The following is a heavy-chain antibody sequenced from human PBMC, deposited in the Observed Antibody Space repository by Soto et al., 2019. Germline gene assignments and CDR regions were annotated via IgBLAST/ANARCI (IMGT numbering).Heavy chain of an antibody. J-gene: IGHJ4*02. D-gene: IGHD3-22*01. V-gene: IGHV4-59*01. CDR3: ASHYYYDSSEFDY. CDR1: GGSISIYY. Sequence: SDTLSLTCTVSGGSISIYYWSWIRQPPGKGLEWIGYIYYSGSTNYNPSLKSRVTISVDTSKNQFSLKLSSVTAADTAVYYCASHYYYDSSEFDYWGQGTLVTVSS. CDR2: IYYSGST.